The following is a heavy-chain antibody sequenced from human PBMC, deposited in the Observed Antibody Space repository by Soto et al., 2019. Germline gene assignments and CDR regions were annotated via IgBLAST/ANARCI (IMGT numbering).Heavy chain of an antibody. CDR1: GYAFTSYG. CDR3: ARIIVAGAYFDY. V-gene: IGHV1-18*01. D-gene: IGHD5-12*01. CDR2: ISAYNGNT. Sequence: ASVKVSCKASGYAFTSYGISWVRQAPGQGLEWMGWISAYNGNTNYAQKLQGRVTMTTDTSTGTAYMELRSLRSDDTAVYYCARIIVAGAYFDYWGQGTLVTVSS. J-gene: IGHJ4*02.